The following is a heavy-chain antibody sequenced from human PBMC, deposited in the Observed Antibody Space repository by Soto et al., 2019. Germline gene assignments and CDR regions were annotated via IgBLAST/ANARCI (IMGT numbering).Heavy chain of an antibody. V-gene: IGHV4-61*03. CDR3: AREWGLLPYYVMNV. Sequence: SETLSLTCIVSGDSVTSGSYYWIWLRQPPGKGLEWIGYISYTGRTKYNPSLQSRVTISVDTSKNDFSLNLSSVTAADTAVYFCAREWGLLPYYVMNVWGHGTAVTVSS. CDR1: GDSVTSGSYY. CDR2: ISYTGRT. D-gene: IGHD7-27*01. J-gene: IGHJ6*02.